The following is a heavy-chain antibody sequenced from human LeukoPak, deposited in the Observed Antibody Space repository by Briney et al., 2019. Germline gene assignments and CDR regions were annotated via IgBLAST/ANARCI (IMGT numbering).Heavy chain of an antibody. D-gene: IGHD3-16*01. J-gene: IGHJ4*02. CDR2: IRSKANSYAT. Sequence: GGSLKLSCAASGFTFSGSAMHWVRQASGKGLEWVGRIRSKANSYATAYAASVKGRFTISRDDSKNTAYLQMNSLKTEDTAVYYCTRSGPGGDYWGQGTLVTVSS. CDR1: GFTFSGSA. V-gene: IGHV3-73*01. CDR3: TRSGPGGDY.